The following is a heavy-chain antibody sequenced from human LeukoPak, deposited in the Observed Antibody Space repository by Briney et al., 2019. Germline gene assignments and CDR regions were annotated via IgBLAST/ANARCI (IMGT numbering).Heavy chain of an antibody. V-gene: IGHV4-34*01. Sequence: SETLSLTCAVYGGSFSGYYWSWIRQPPGKGLEWIGEINHSGSTNYNPSLKSRVTISVDTSKNQFSLKLSSVTAADTAVYYCATGYNYYDSSGYYFNWFDPWGQGTLVTVSS. D-gene: IGHD3-22*01. CDR1: GGSFSGYY. CDR2: INHSGST. J-gene: IGHJ5*02. CDR3: ATGYNYYDSSGYYFNWFDP.